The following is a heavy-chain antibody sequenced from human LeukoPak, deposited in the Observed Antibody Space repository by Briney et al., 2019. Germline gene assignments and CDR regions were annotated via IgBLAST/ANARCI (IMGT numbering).Heavy chain of an antibody. CDR2: ISWNSGSI. V-gene: IGHV3-9*01. Sequence: PGGSLRLSCAASGFTFDDYAMHWVRQAPGKGLEWVSGISWNSGSIGYADSVKGRFTISRDNAKNSLYLQMNSLRAEDTAVYYCARSASVLAADDWGQGTLVTVSS. CDR1: GFTFDDYA. D-gene: IGHD2-15*01. J-gene: IGHJ4*02. CDR3: ARSASVLAADD.